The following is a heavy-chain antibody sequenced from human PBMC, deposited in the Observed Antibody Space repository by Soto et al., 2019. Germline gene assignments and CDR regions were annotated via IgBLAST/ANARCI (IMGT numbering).Heavy chain of an antibody. CDR3: ERALSRGPYFNS. J-gene: IGHJ5*01. Sequence: QVQLQESGPGLVKPSQTLSLTCTVSGGSLSSGGYYWTWIRQHTGKVLEWIVYIFPSGNTYYNPSLKSRLNISVDTSKNQFSLKLRSLTAAETSLYYCERALSRGPYFNSWGQGTMGTDSS. CDR1: GGSLSSGGYY. CDR2: IFPSGNT. D-gene: IGHD3-22*01. V-gene: IGHV4-31*03.